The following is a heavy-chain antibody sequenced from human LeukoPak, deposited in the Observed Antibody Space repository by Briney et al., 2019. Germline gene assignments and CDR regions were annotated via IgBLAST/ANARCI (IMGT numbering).Heavy chain of an antibody. CDR1: GYIFTDYN. J-gene: IGHJ4*02. CDR2: INPNNGGT. Sequence: GASVKVSCKASGYIFTDYNMHWVRQAPGQGLEWMGRINPNNGGTYYSQKFQGRVTMTRDTSITTAYMELSRLRSDDTAAYYCARAPAYCGGDCYFYWGQGTLVTVSS. V-gene: IGHV1-2*06. CDR3: ARAPAYCGGDCYFY. D-gene: IGHD2-21*02.